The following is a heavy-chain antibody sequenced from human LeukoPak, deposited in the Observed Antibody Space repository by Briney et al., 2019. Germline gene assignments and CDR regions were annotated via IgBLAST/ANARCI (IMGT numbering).Heavy chain of an antibody. CDR1: GGSIRSYY. J-gene: IGHJ4*02. D-gene: IGHD2-2*01. Sequence: SETLSLTCTVSGGSIRSYYWSWIRQPPGKGLEWIGYIYYSGSTNYNPSLKSRVTISVDTSKNQFSLKLSSVTAADTAVYYCARGVVSYFDYWGQGTLVTVSS. V-gene: IGHV4-59*01. CDR3: ARGVVSYFDY. CDR2: IYYSGST.